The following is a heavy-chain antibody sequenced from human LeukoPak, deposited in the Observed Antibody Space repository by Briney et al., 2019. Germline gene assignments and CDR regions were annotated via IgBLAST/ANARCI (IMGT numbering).Heavy chain of an antibody. CDR3: ARYVGALDAFDI. CDR1: GGSFSGYY. CDR2: INHSGST. V-gene: IGHV4-34*01. J-gene: IGHJ3*02. D-gene: IGHD1-26*01. Sequence: KASETLSLTCAVYGGSFSGYYWSWIRQPPGKGLEWIGEINHSGSTNYNPSLKSRVTISVDTSKNQFSLKLSSVTTADTAVYYCARYVGALDAFDIWGQGTMVTVSS.